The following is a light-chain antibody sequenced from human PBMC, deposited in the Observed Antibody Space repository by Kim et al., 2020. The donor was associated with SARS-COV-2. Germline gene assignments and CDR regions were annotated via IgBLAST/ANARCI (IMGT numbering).Light chain of an antibody. CDR1: AIGTTR. CDR3: QVWDTDTGHYV. CDR2: YDS. V-gene: IGLV3-21*01. Sequence: PGMPTTITCGAAAIGTTRVPWYRQQPTTAPVLVIFYDSDRPSGISARFSCSYFHDTAALTISRVAPGDDADYYCQVWDTDTGHYVFGDGTKLTVL. J-gene: IGLJ1*01.